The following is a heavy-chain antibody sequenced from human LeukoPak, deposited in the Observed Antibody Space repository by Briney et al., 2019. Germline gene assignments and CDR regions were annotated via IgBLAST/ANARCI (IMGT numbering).Heavy chain of an antibody. Sequence: PGGSLRLSCAASGFTVSSNYMTWVRQAPGKGLAWVSVMYGGGSTIYADSVKGRFTISRDNSKNTLYLQMNSLIADDTAVYYCVKGGNGPFEHWGQGALVTVSS. CDR3: VKGGNGPFEH. CDR2: MYGGGST. CDR1: GFTVSSNY. D-gene: IGHD3-16*01. J-gene: IGHJ4*02. V-gene: IGHV3-53*01.